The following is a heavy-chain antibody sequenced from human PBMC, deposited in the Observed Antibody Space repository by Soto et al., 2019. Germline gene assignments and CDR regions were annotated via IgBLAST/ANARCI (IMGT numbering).Heavy chain of an antibody. CDR3: ARVVGYCGGHCPPHRRAFDI. J-gene: IGHJ3*02. CDR1: GFTFSSYA. CDR2: ISSNGGST. Sequence: EVQLVESGGGLVQPGGSLRLSCAASGFTFSSYAMHWVRQAPGKGLEYVSAISSNGGSTYYADSVKGRFTVSRDNSKNTRYLQMGSLGAEDMAVYYCARVVGYCGGHCPPHRRAFDIWGQGTMVTVSS. D-gene: IGHD2-21*02. V-gene: IGHV3-64*07.